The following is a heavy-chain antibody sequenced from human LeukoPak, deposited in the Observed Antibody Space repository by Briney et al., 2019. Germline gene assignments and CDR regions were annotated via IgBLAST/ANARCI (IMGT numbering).Heavy chain of an antibody. CDR3: ARDLYSRSAQGSFDY. D-gene: IGHD1-26*01. J-gene: IGHJ4*02. Sequence: ASVKVSCKASGYTFTGYYMHWVRQAPGQGLEWMGWINPNSGGTNYAQKFQGRVTMTRDTSISTAYMELSRLRSDDTAVYYCARDLYSRSAQGSFDYWGQGTLVTVSS. V-gene: IGHV1-2*02. CDR2: INPNSGGT. CDR1: GYTFTGYY.